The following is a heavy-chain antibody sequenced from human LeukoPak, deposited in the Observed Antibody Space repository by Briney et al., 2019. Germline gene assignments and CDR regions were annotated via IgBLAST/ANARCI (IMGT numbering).Heavy chain of an antibody. CDR2: INAGNGNT. V-gene: IGHV1-3*01. CDR3: ARGYSSGSLSVGY. Sequence: GASVKVSCKASGYTFTSYAMHWVRQAPGQRLEWMGWINAGNGNTKYSQKFQGRVTMTRDTSTSTVYMELSSLRSEDTAVYYCARGYSSGSLSVGYWGQGTLVTVSS. D-gene: IGHD6-19*01. J-gene: IGHJ4*02. CDR1: GYTFTSYA.